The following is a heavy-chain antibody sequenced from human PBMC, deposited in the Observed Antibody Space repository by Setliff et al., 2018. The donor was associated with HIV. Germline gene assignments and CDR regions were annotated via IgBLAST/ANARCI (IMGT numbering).Heavy chain of an antibody. CDR1: GYTFTGYY. V-gene: IGHV1-2*06. Sequence: ASVKVSCKASGYTFTGYYMHWVRQAPGQGLEWMGRINPNSGGTNYAQKLQGRVTMTTDTSTSTAYMELSSLRSEDTAVYYCARDRSNYVGLDAFDIWGQGTMVTVSS. D-gene: IGHD4-4*01. CDR2: INPNSGGT. CDR3: ARDRSNYVGLDAFDI. J-gene: IGHJ3*02.